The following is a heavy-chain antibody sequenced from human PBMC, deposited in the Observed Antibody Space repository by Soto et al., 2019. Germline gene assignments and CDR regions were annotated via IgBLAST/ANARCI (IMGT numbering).Heavy chain of an antibody. CDR3: AKDSARGGNYYDSSGYYSDAFDI. Sequence: GGSLRLSCAASGFTFDDYTMHWVRQAPGKGLEWVSLISWDGGSTYYADSVKGRFTISRDNSKNSLYLQMNSLRTEDTALYYCAKDSARGGNYYDSSGYYSDAFDIWGQGTMVTVSS. J-gene: IGHJ3*02. V-gene: IGHV3-43*01. D-gene: IGHD3-22*01. CDR2: ISWDGGST. CDR1: GFTFDDYT.